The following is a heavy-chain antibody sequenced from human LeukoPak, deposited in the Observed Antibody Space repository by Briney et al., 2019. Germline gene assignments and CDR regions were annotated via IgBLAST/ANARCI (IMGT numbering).Heavy chain of an antibody. D-gene: IGHD1-7*01. CDR2: ISGYTGNT. CDR3: ARGQITGTFGYFYYYMDV. J-gene: IGHJ6*03. V-gene: IGHV1-18*01. CDR1: GYTFTTYA. Sequence: EASVKVCCKASGYTFTTYAISWVRQAPGQGLEWMGWISGYTGNTNYAQHLQGRVTMTTDTSTNTAHMELRSLRSDDTAVYYCARGQITGTFGYFYYYMDVWGKGTTVTVSS.